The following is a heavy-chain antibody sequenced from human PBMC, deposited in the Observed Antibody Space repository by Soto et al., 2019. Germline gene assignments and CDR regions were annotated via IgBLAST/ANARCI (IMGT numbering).Heavy chain of an antibody. CDR1: GYSFTSYW. J-gene: IGHJ3*02. CDR2: IYPGDSDT. V-gene: IGHV5-51*01. D-gene: IGHD5-18*01. CDR3: ARREGGYSYGYAFDI. Sequence: GESLKISCKGSGYSFTSYWIGWVRQMPGKGLEWMGIIYPGDSDTSYSPSLQSQVTISADKSISTAYLQWSSLKASDTAMYYCARREGGYSYGYAFDIWGQGTMVTVSS.